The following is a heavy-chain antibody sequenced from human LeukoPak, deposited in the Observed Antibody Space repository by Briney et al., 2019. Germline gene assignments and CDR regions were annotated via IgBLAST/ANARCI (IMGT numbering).Heavy chain of an antibody. J-gene: IGHJ4*02. D-gene: IGHD3-9*01. CDR2: IKQDGSEK. Sequence: PGGSLRLSCAASGFTFSSYWMSWVRQAPGKGPEWVANIKQDGSEKYYVDSVKGRFTISRDNAKNSLYLQMNSLRAEDTAVYYCARGYYDILTGYTFDYWGQGTLVTVSS. CDR1: GFTFSSYW. CDR3: ARGYYDILTGYTFDY. V-gene: IGHV3-7*03.